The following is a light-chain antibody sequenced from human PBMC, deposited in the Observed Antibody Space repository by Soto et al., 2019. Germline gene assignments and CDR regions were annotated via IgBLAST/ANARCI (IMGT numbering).Light chain of an antibody. J-gene: IGLJ2*01. CDR1: CSNIGGTNY. CDR3: ASWDDRLGAVI. CDR2: SNN. Sequence: QSVLTQPPSASGTPGQKVFISCSGSCSNIGGTNYAYWYQQLPGAAPKLLMHSNNLRPSGVPERISGSKFGTAASLAISGLRSEDEAVYYCASWDDRLGAVIFGGGTKLTVL. V-gene: IGLV1-47*02.